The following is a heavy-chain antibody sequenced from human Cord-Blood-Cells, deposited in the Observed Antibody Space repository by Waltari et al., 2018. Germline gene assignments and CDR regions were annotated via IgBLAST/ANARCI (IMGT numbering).Heavy chain of an antibody. J-gene: IGHJ1*01. CDR3: ARRGYGDYGYFQH. CDR2: IYYSGST. D-gene: IGHD4-17*01. Sequence: WGWIRQPPGKGLEWIGSIYYSGSTYYNPSLKSRVTISVDTSKNQFSLKLSSVTAADTAVYYCARRGYGDYGYFQHWGQGTLVTVSS. V-gene: IGHV4-39*01.